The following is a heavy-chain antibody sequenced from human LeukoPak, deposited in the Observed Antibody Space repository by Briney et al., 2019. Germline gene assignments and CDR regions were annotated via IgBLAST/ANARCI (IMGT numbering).Heavy chain of an antibody. CDR1: GFPFRSFS. CDR2: ISSSSTYI. D-gene: IGHD3-10*01. J-gene: IGHJ4*02. CDR3: ARAEGSGSSFDY. Sequence: GGSLRLSCVASGFPFRSFSMNCVRQAPGKGLEWVSSISSSSTYIHYADSVKGRFTISRDNAKNSLYLQMNSLRVEDTAVYYCARAEGSGSSFDYWGQGTLVTVSS. V-gene: IGHV3-21*01.